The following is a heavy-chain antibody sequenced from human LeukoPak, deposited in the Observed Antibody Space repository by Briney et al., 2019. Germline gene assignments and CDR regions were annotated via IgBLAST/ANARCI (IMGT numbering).Heavy chain of an antibody. J-gene: IGHJ6*02. V-gene: IGHV3-23*01. CDR1: GFTFSSYA. CDR2: ISGSGGST. Sequence: PGGSLRLSCAASGFTFSSYAMSWVRRAPGKGLEWVSAISGSGGSTYYADSVKGRFTISRDNSKNTLYLQMNSLRAEDTAVYYCAKAPLPGTLDYYYGMDVWGQGTTVTVSS. CDR3: AKAPLPGTLDYYYGMDV. D-gene: IGHD6-13*01.